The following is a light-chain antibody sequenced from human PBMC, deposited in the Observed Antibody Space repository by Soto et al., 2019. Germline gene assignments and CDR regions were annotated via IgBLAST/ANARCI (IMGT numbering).Light chain of an antibody. CDR2: KAS. V-gene: IGKV1-5*03. CDR3: QPYDSYSWT. CDR1: QSISSG. Sequence: DIQMTQSPSTLSASVGDRVTITCRASQSISSGLAWYQQKPGKVPKLLIYKASSLESGVPSRFSGSGSGTEFTLTISSLQPDDFATYYCQPYDSYSWTFGQGTKVEI. J-gene: IGKJ1*01.